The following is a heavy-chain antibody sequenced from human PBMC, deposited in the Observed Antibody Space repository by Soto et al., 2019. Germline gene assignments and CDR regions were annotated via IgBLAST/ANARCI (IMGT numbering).Heavy chain of an antibody. D-gene: IGHD3-22*01. CDR3: ARQPEPYYYDSSGYYYFDY. CDR1: GFTFSSYG. J-gene: IGHJ4*02. V-gene: IGHV3-33*01. CDR2: IWYDGSNK. Sequence: QVQLVESGGGVVQPGRSLRLSCAASGFTFSSYGMHWVRQAPGKGLEWVAGIWYDGSNKYYADSVKGRFTISRDNSKNTLYLQMNSLRAEDTAVYYCARQPEPYYYDSSGYYYFDYWGQGTLVTVSS.